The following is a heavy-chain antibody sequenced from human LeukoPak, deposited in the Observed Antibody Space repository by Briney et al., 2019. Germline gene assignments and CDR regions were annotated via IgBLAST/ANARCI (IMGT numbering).Heavy chain of an antibody. Sequence: ASVKVSCKASGYAFTDYYMHWVRQAPGQGLEWMGWINPNSGGTNYAQKFQGRVTMTRDTSISTAYMELSRLRSDDTAVYYCARASYYYDSSGYPGYYFDYWGQGTLVTVSS. CDR3: ARASYYYDSSGYPGYYFDY. J-gene: IGHJ4*02. CDR1: GYAFTDYY. D-gene: IGHD3-22*01. CDR2: INPNSGGT. V-gene: IGHV1-2*02.